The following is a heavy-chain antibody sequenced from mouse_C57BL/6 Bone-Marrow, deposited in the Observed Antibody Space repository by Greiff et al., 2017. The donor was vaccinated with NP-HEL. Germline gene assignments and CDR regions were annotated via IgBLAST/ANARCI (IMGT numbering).Heavy chain of an antibody. CDR3: ARHEDRGVDPYYFDY. J-gene: IGHJ2*01. Sequence: QVQLKQSGAELVKPGASVKLSCKASGYTFTEYTIHWVKQRSGQGLEWIGWFYPGSGSIQYNEKFKDKATLTADKSSSTVYMELSRLTSEDSAVYFCARHEDRGVDPYYFDYWGQGTTLTVSS. CDR1: GYTFTEYT. D-gene: IGHD1-1*01. CDR2: FYPGSGSI. V-gene: IGHV1-62-2*01.